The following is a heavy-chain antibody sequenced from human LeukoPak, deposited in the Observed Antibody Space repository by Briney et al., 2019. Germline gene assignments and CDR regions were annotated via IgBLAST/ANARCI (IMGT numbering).Heavy chain of an antibody. CDR2: IYYSGST. CDR1: GGSISSSSYY. D-gene: IGHD3-3*01. J-gene: IGHJ5*02. CDR3: ARRDITIFGVVIPRGWFDP. V-gene: IGHV4-39*01. Sequence: SETLSLTCTVSGGSISSSSYYWGWIRQPPGKGLEWIGSIYYSGSTYYSPSLKSRVTISVDTSKNQFSLKLSSVTAADTAVYYCARRDITIFGVVIPRGWFDPWGQGTLVTVSS.